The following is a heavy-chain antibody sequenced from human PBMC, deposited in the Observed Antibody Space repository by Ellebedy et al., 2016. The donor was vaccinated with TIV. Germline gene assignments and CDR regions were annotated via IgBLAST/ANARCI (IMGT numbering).Heavy chain of an antibody. CDR2: INPNSGGT. Sequence: ASVKVSXKASGYTFTGYYMHWVRQAPGQGLEWMGWINPNSGGTNYAQKFQGRVTMTRDTSISTAYMELSRLRSEDTAVYYCARGRFLEWEYDYWGQGTLVTVSS. V-gene: IGHV1-2*02. CDR1: GYTFTGYY. D-gene: IGHD3-3*01. J-gene: IGHJ4*02. CDR3: ARGRFLEWEYDY.